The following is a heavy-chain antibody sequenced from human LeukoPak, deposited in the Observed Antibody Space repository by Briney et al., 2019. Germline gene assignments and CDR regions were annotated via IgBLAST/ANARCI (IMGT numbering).Heavy chain of an antibody. D-gene: IGHD6-13*01. J-gene: IGHJ4*02. CDR2: IIGSGGST. CDR3: AKGKYSSTWYKDY. CDR1: GFTFSSYA. Sequence: GGSLRLSCAASGFTFSSYAMTWVRQAPGKGLEWVSGIIGSGGSTYYADSVKGRFTISRDNSKNTLYLQMNSLRAEDTAVYYCAKGKYSSTWYKDYWGQGTLVTVSS. V-gene: IGHV3-23*01.